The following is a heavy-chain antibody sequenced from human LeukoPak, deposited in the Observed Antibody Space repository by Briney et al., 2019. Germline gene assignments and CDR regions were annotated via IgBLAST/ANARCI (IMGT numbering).Heavy chain of an antibody. Sequence: GGSLRLSCAASGFTFSDYYMSWIRQAPGKGVEWVSYISSSSSYTNYADSVKGRFTISRDNAKKSLYLQMNSLRAEDTAVYYCARDIVSMADYWGQGTLVTVSS. CDR2: ISSSSSYT. CDR3: ARDIVSMADY. V-gene: IGHV3-11*06. CDR1: GFTFSDYY. D-gene: IGHD4/OR15-4a*01. J-gene: IGHJ4*02.